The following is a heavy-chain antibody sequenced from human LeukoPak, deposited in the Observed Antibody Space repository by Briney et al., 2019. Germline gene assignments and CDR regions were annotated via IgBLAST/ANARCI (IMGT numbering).Heavy chain of an antibody. CDR2: IWYDGSNK. CDR3: ARGEVVVLPATFDY. V-gene: IGHV3-33*01. CDR1: GFTFSSYG. J-gene: IGHJ4*02. D-gene: IGHD2-2*01. Sequence: PGGSLRLSCAASGFTFSSYGMHWVRQAPGKGLEWVAVIWYDGSNKYYADSVKGRFTISRDNSKNTLYLQMNSLRAEDTAVYYCARGEVVVLPATFDYWGQGTLVTVSS.